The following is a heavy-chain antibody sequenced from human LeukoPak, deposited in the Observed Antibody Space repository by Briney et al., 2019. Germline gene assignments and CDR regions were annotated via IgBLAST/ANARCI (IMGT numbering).Heavy chain of an antibody. CDR1: GDSIDSGVSY. Sequence: PSQTLSLTCTVSGDSIDSGVSYWGWIRQHPGQDLDWIGYVYYSGSTYYHPSLKSRVIISVDTSKNQFSLKLSSVTAADTAVYYCAREPRMRYLGWPKNYYYYYMDVWGKGTTVTVSS. CDR2: VYYSGST. D-gene: IGHD3-3*01. J-gene: IGHJ6*03. CDR3: AREPRMRYLGWPKNYYYYYMDV. V-gene: IGHV4-31*03.